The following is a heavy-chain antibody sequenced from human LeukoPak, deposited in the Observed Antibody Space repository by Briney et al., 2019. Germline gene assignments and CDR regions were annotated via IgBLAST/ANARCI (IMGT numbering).Heavy chain of an antibody. V-gene: IGHV3-53*01. CDR2: LYSGGIT. CDR1: GFTVSSDY. Sequence: GGSLRLSCAASGFTVSSDYMSWVRQAPGKGLEWVSILYSGGITHYADSVRGRFTISRDNAKNSLYLQMNSLRAEDTAVYYCARVSPRSQGLDYWGQGTLVTVSS. CDR3: ARVSPRSQGLDY. J-gene: IGHJ4*02.